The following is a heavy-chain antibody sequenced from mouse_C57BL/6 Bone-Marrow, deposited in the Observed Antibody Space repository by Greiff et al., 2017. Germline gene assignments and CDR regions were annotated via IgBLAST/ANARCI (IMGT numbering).Heavy chain of an antibody. CDR1: GYTFTSYG. D-gene: IGHD1-1*01. CDR2: IYPRSGNT. Sequence: VQLQQPGAELVRPGASVRLSCKASGYTFTSYGISWVKQRTGQGLEWIGEIYPRSGNTYYNEKFKGKATLTADKSSSTAYMELRSLTSEDSAVYFCARYYGYYAMDYWGQGTSVTVSS. J-gene: IGHJ4*01. CDR3: ARYYGYYAMDY. V-gene: IGHV1-81*01.